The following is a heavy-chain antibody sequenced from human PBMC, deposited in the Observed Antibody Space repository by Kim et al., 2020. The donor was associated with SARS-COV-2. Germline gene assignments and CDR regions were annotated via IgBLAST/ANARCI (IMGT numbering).Heavy chain of an antibody. CDR1: GFTFSNYW. D-gene: IGHD6-13*01. Sequence: GGSLRLSCAASGFTFSNYWMSWVRQAPGKGLEWVANIKRDGSEKYYVDSVRGRFTISRDTAQNSLFLQMNSLRVEDTAVYYCTSWGAGNYWGPGTLGTVSS. CDR2: IKRDGSEK. CDR3: TSWGAGNY. V-gene: IGHV3-7*01. J-gene: IGHJ4*02.